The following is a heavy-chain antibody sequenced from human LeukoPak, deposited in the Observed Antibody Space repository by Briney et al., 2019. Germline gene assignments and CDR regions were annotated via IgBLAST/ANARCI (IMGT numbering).Heavy chain of an antibody. D-gene: IGHD6-13*01. V-gene: IGHV1-2*06. CDR2: INPNSGGT. CDR3: ARRIAAAGHFDY. Sequence: ASVKVSCKASGYTFTGYYLYWVRQAPGQGLERMGRINPNSGGTNYAQRFQGRVTMTRDTSISTAYMELSSLRSDDTAVFYCARRIAAAGHFDYWGQGTLVTVSS. CDR1: GYTFTGYY. J-gene: IGHJ4*02.